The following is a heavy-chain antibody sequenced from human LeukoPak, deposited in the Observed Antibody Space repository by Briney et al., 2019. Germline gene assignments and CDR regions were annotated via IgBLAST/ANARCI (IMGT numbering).Heavy chain of an antibody. D-gene: IGHD6-6*01. CDR2: ISGSGGST. CDR1: GFTFSSYA. CDR3: AKVAARLWYYFDY. V-gene: IGHV3-23*01. Sequence: GGSLRLSCAASGFTFSSYAMSWVRQAPGKGLEWVSAISGSGGSTYYADSVKGRFTISGDNSKSTLYLQMNSLRAEDTAVYYCAKVAARLWYYFDYWGQGTLVTVSS. J-gene: IGHJ4*02.